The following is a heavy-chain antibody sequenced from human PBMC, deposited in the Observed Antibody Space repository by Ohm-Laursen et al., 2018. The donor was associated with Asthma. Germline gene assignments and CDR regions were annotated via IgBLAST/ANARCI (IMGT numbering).Heavy chain of an antibody. J-gene: IGHJ4*02. CDR3: VRDVVDRCDY. Sequence: GSSVKVSCKASGYSVTSYAFSWVRQAPGQRPEWVGWIYIGNTNYAPNFRDRITMTTDTSTNTAYMELRSLTSDDTAVYYCVRDVVDRCDYWGQGSLVIVSS. D-gene: IGHD2-21*01. CDR1: GYSVTSYA. V-gene: IGHV1-18*04. CDR2: IYIGNT.